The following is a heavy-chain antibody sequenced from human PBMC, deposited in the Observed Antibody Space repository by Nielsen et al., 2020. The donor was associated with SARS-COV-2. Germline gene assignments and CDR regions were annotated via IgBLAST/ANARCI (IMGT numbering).Heavy chain of an antibody. CDR3: ARDGWVPYWYFDL. J-gene: IGHJ2*01. Sequence: GESLKISCAASGFTFSNAWMSWVRQAPGKGLEWVGRIKSKTDGGTTDYAAPVKGRFTISRDDSKNTLYLQMNSLKTEDTAVYYCARDGWVPYWYFDLWGRGTLVTVSS. CDR2: IKSKTDGGTT. V-gene: IGHV3-15*01. D-gene: IGHD6-19*01. CDR1: GFTFSNAW.